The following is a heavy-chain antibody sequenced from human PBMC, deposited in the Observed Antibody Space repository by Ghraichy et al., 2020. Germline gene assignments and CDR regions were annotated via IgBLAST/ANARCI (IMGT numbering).Heavy chain of an antibody. J-gene: IGHJ6*02. D-gene: IGHD4-23*01. Sequence: SETLSLTCTVSGGSITGNPYYWGWIRKPPGKGLEWIGTIFYSGTTYFHPSLKSRLTISIDTSKTQFSLKLSSVTAADSAVYYCAKSDGGNRYYYYGMDVWGQGTTVTVSS. CDR3: AKSDGGNRYYYYGMDV. CDR1: GGSITGNPYY. CDR2: IFYSGTT. V-gene: IGHV4-39*01.